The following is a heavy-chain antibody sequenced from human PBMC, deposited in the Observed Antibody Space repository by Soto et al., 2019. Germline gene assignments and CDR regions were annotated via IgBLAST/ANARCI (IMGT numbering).Heavy chain of an antibody. CDR1: GFTFSSYA. D-gene: IGHD3-3*01. CDR2: ISGSGGST. J-gene: IGHJ4*02. Sequence: GGSLRLSCASSGFTFSSYAMSWVRQAPGKGLEWVSAISGSGGSTYYADSVKGRFTISRDNSKNTLYLQMNSLRAEDTAVYYCAKVRRGIFGVVIIAPYYFDYWGQGTLVTVSS. V-gene: IGHV3-23*01. CDR3: AKVRRGIFGVVIIAPYYFDY.